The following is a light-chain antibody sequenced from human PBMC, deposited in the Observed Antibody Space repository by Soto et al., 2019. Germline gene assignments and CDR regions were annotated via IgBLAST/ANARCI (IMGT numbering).Light chain of an antibody. J-gene: IGLJ3*02. CDR1: SSDVGGYNY. V-gene: IGLV2-14*01. CDR2: DVT. Sequence: SALTQPDSVSGSPGHSITISCTGTSSDVGGYNYVSWYQQHPGKAPKLMIYDVTNRPSGVSNRFSGSKSGNTASLTISGLRAEDEADYYCSSFTSGSTPLVFGGGTKLTVL. CDR3: SSFTSGSTPLV.